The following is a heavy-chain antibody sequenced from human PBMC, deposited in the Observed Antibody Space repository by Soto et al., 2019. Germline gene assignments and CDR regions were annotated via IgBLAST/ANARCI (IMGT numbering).Heavy chain of an antibody. CDR3: ARAGEWARRWLRFEPYFDY. J-gene: IGHJ4*02. Sequence: QVQLQESGPGLVKPSQTLSLTCTVSGGSISSGGYYWSWIRQHPGKGLEWIGYIYYSGSTYYNPSLKSRVTISVDTSKNQFSLKLSSVTAADTAVYYCARAGEWARRWLRFEPYFDYWGQGTLVTVSS. D-gene: IGHD5-12*01. CDR2: IYYSGST. V-gene: IGHV4-31*03. CDR1: GGSISSGGYY.